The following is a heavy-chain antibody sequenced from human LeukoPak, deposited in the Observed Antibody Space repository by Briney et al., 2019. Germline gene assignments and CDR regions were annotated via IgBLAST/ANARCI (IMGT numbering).Heavy chain of an antibody. CDR2: ISWNSGSI. J-gene: IGHJ5*02. CDR3: AKGEPPQFDP. V-gene: IGHV3-9*01. Sequence: GGSLRLSCAASGFTFDDYAMHWVRQAPGKGLEWVSGISWNSGSIGYADSVKGRFTISRDNAKNSLYLQMNSLRAEDTALYYCAKGEPPQFDPWGQGTLVTVSS. CDR1: GFTFDDYA. D-gene: IGHD1-14*01.